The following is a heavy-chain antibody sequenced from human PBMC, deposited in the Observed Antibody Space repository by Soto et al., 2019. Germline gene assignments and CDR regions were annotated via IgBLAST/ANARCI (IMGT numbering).Heavy chain of an antibody. CDR3: AKDPSTGYADH. CDR1: GFTFSGYA. V-gene: IGHV3-23*01. Sequence: EVQLLESGGGLVQPGGSLRLSCAASGFTFSGYAMTWVRQAPGKGLEWVSTISPGGDTHYADSVKGRFTISRDNAKDTLFIEMNSLRAEDTAVYYCAKDPSTGYADHWGQGTLVTVSS. J-gene: IGHJ4*02. D-gene: IGHD3-9*01. CDR2: ISPGGDT.